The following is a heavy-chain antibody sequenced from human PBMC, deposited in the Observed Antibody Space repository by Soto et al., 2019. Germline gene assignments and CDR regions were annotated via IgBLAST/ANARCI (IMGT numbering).Heavy chain of an antibody. D-gene: IGHD3-9*01. CDR1: GFTFSGSA. CDR2: IRSKANSYAT. J-gene: IGHJ4*02. Sequence: GGSLRLSCAASGFTFSGSAMHWVRQASGKGLEWVGRIRSKANSYATAYAASVKGRFTISRDDSKNTAYLQMNSLKTEDTAVYYCTTPGTYDILPGYPSEYWGQGTLVTVSS. CDR3: TTPGTYDILPGYPSEY. V-gene: IGHV3-73*01.